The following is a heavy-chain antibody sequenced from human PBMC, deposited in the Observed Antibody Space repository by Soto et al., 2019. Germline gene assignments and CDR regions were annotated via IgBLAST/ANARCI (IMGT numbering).Heavy chain of an antibody. V-gene: IGHV2-5*02. Sequence: QITLKESGPTLVKPTQTLTQTCTFSGFSLSTSGVGVAWIRQPPGKALEWLALIYWDDGKRYRPSLKSRLTITKDTSKNQVVLTMTDVDPVDTATYSCARTVAATPLIFDCWGQGTLVTVSS. CDR1: GFSLSTSGVG. CDR2: IYWDDGK. CDR3: ARTVAATPLIFDC. J-gene: IGHJ4*02. D-gene: IGHD2-15*01.